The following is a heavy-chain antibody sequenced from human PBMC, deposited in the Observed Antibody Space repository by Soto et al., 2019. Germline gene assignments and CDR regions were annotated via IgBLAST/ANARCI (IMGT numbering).Heavy chain of an antibody. V-gene: IGHV1-69*06. CDR1: GGTFSSYA. CDR3: ARMYYDILTGYYMNGMDV. D-gene: IGHD3-9*01. Sequence: ASVKVSCKASGGTFSSYAISWVRQAPGQGLEWMGGIIPIFGTANYAQKFQGRVTITADKSTSTAYMELSSLRSEDTAVYYCARMYYDILTGYYMNGMDVWGQGTTVTSP. CDR2: IIPIFGTA. J-gene: IGHJ6*02.